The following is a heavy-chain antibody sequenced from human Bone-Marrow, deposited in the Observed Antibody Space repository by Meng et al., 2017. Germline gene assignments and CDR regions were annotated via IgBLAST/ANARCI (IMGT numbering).Heavy chain of an antibody. CDR3: ARGPSHGGSYSDY. CDR2: INYSGRT. Sequence: QVQLQESGPGLVKPSETLSPTCTVSGGPISTYYWSWIRQSPEKGLEWIGYINYSGRTNYIPSLRSRATISVDPSKNQFSLNLRSVTAADTAVYYCARGPSHGGSYSDYWGQGTLVTVSS. CDR1: GGPISTYY. V-gene: IGHV4-59*01. J-gene: IGHJ4*02. D-gene: IGHD2-21*02.